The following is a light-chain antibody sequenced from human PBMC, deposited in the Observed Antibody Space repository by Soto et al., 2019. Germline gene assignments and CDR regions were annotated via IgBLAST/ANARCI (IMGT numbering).Light chain of an antibody. CDR1: QTVTNH. CDR2: DAS. J-gene: IGKJ4*01. Sequence: EIVLTQSPATLSLSPGGRATLSCRASQTVTNHLAWYQQKAGQPPRLLIFDASTRASGIPPMFSGSGSGTDFTLTISRVDPDDFAVYYCQQRMNWPLTFGGGTRVEIK. V-gene: IGKV3-11*01. CDR3: QQRMNWPLT.